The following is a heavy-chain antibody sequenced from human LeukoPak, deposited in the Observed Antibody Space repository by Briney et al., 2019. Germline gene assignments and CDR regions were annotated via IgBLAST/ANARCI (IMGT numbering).Heavy chain of an antibody. D-gene: IGHD5-24*01. CDR3: ARDMERWLQSIVWNY. V-gene: IGHV1-18*01. J-gene: IGHJ4*02. CDR1: GYTFTCYG. Sequence: GASVKVSCKASGYTFTCYGISWVRQAPGQGLEWMGWISAYNGNTNYAQKLQGRVTMTTDTSTSTAYMELRSLRSDDTAVYYCARDMERWLQSIVWNYWGQGTLVTVSS. CDR2: ISAYNGNT.